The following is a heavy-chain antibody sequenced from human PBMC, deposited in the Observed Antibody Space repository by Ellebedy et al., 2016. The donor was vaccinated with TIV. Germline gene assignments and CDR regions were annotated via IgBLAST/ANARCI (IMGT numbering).Heavy chain of an antibody. CDR2: IYYSGST. D-gene: IGHD3-22*01. Sequence: ESLKISCAASGFTFSSYAMSWIRQPPGKGLEWIGYIYYSGSTNYNPSLKSRVTISVDTSKNQFSLKLSSVTAADTAVYYCARAITMIEFDYWGQGTLVTVSS. CDR1: GFTFSSYA. J-gene: IGHJ4*02. V-gene: IGHV4-59*01. CDR3: ARAITMIEFDY.